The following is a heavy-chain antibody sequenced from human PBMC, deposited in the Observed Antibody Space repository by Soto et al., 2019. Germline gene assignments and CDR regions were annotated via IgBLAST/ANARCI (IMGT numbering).Heavy chain of an antibody. CDR1: GGSISSSNW. V-gene: IGHV4-4*02. J-gene: IGHJ6*02. Sequence: QVQLQESGPGLVKPSGTLSLTCAVSGGSISSSNWWSWVRQPPGKGLEWIGEIYHSGSTNYNPSLKSRATISVDKSKNQFSLKLSSVTAADTAVYYCARDSRYCSGGSCSYYYGMDVWGQGTTVTVSS. CDR3: ARDSRYCSGGSCSYYYGMDV. D-gene: IGHD2-15*01. CDR2: IYHSGST.